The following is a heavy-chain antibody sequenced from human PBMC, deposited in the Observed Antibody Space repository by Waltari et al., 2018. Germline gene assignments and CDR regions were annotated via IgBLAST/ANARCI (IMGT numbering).Heavy chain of an antibody. J-gene: IGHJ4*02. CDR1: GGSFSRYA. D-gene: IGHD5-18*01. CDR3: ARGGNGYGYATEDY. CDR2: IIPIFGTA. V-gene: IGHV1-69*01. Sequence: QVQLVQSGAEVKKPGSSVKVSCKASGGSFSRYAISWVRQVAGQGLEWMGGIIPIFGTANYAQKFQGRVTITADESTSTAYMELSSLRSEDTAVYYCARGGNGYGYATEDYWGQGTLVTVSS.